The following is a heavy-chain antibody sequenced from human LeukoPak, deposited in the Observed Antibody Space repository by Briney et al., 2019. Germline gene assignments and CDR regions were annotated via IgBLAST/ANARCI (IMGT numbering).Heavy chain of an antibody. CDR1: GGTFSSYA. J-gene: IGHJ6*02. D-gene: IGHD2-21*02. CDR2: IIPIFGTA. V-gene: IGHV1-69*13. CDR3: ASPPGGDWKYYHYYYGMDV. Sequence: ASVKVSCKASGGTFSSYAISWVRQAPGQGLEWMGGIIPIFGTANYAQKFQGRVTITADESTSTAYMELSSLRSEDTAVYYCASPPGGDWKYYHYYYGMDVWGQGTTVTVSS.